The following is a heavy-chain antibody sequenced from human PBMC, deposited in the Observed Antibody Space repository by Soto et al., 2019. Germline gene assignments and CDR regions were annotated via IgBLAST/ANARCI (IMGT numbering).Heavy chain of an antibody. J-gene: IGHJ5*02. Sequence: SETLSLTCTISGASISSYYWSWIRQPPGKGLEWIGYIYYSGSTNYNPTLKSRVTISVDTSKDQCSLKLSSVTAADTAVYYCARGDYDFWSGYPKNWFDPWGQGTLVTVSS. CDR2: IYYSGST. V-gene: IGHV4-59*01. D-gene: IGHD3-3*01. CDR1: GASISSYY. CDR3: ARGDYDFWSGYPKNWFDP.